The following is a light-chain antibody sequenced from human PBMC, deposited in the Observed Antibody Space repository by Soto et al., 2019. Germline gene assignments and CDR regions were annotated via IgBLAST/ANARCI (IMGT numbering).Light chain of an antibody. CDR1: NIGSKS. J-gene: IGLJ2*01. V-gene: IGLV3-21*02. CDR3: QVWDISSDHVI. Sequence: SSELTQPPSVSVAPGQTARITCGGNNIGSKSVHWYQQKPGQAPVLVVYADSDRPSGIPERFSGSNSGNTATLTISRVEAGDEADFFCQVWDISSDHVIFGGGTKLTVL. CDR2: ADS.